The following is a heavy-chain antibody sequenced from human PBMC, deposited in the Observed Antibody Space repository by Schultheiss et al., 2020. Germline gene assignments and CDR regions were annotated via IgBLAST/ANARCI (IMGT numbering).Heavy chain of an antibody. CDR2: ISSSSSYI. Sequence: GGSLRLSCAASGFTFSSYSMNWVRQDPGKGLEWVSSISSSSSYIYYANSVEGRFTISRDNFKNTVSLQMNSLRTEDTGVYYCARGTGTTVTGPWGQGTLVTVSS. V-gene: IGHV3-21*04. CDR1: GFTFSSYS. J-gene: IGHJ5*02. D-gene: IGHD4-17*01. CDR3: ARGTGTTVTGP.